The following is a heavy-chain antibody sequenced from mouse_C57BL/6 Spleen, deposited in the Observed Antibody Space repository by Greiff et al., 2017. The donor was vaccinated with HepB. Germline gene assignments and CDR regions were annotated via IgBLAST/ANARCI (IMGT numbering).Heavy chain of an antibody. D-gene: IGHD2-4*01. Sequence: GGGLVRPGGSLKLSCAASGFTFSDYGMHWVRQAPEKGLEWVAYISSGSSTIYYADTVKGRFTISRDNAKNTLFLQMTSLRSEDTAMYYCARERDYIYAMDYWGQGTSVTVSS. CDR3: ARERDYIYAMDY. CDR2: ISSGSSTI. CDR1: GFTFSDYG. J-gene: IGHJ4*01. V-gene: IGHV5-17*01.